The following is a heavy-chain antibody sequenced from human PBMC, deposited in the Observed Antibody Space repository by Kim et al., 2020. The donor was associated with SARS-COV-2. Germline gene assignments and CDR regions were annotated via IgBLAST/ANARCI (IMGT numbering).Heavy chain of an antibody. D-gene: IGHD5-12*01. J-gene: IGHJ5*02. V-gene: IGHV3-7*01. CDR2: IKQDGSEK. CDR3: TKGRVACGS. CDR1: GFTFDDFW. Sequence: GGSLRLSCTASGFTFDDFWMSWVRQAPGKGLEWVASIKQDGSEKQYVDSVKGRFTIFRDNAKKSLSMEMNSLRVEDTAIYYGTKGRVACGSWGQGTLVTV.